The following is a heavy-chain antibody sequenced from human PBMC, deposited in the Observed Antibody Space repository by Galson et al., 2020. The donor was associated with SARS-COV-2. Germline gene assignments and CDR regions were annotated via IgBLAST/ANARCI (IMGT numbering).Heavy chain of an antibody. Sequence: ETSETLSLTCTVSGGSISSSSYYWDWIRQPPGKGLEWIGSIYYSGSTYYNPSLKSRVTISEDTSKNQFSLKLSSVTAADTAVYYCARLPASSITIFGVVNLGYYFDYWGQGTLVTVSS. CDR3: ARLPASSITIFGVVNLGYYFDY. CDR2: IYYSGST. J-gene: IGHJ4*02. D-gene: IGHD3-3*01. V-gene: IGHV4-39*01. CDR1: GGSISSSSYY.